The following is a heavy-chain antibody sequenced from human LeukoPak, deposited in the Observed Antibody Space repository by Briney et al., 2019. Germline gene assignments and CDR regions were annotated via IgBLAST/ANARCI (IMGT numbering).Heavy chain of an antibody. CDR3: ARERGSSGRAGWFDP. Sequence: GGSLRLSCAASGFTVTSNPMHWVRQTPGKGLEWVAPISNDGSNQQYSDSVSGRFTISRDTSKNTVYLQMNSLRGDDTAVYYCARERGSSGRAGWFDPWGQGTLVTVSS. CDR1: GFTVTSNP. CDR2: ISNDGSNQ. J-gene: IGHJ5*02. V-gene: IGHV3-30*04. D-gene: IGHD6-19*01.